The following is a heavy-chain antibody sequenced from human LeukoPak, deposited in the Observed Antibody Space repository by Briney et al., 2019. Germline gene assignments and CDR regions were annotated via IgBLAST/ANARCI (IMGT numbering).Heavy chain of an antibody. J-gene: IGHJ4*02. Sequence: SETLSLTCTVSGGSISSSSYYWGWIRQPPGKGLEWIGSIYYSGSTYYNPSLKSRVTISVDTSKNQFSLKLSSVTAADTAVYYCARGGWNKFDYWGQGTLVTVSS. CDR2: IYYSGST. CDR1: GGSISSSSYY. CDR3: ARGGWNKFDY. D-gene: IGHD3-22*01. V-gene: IGHV4-39*07.